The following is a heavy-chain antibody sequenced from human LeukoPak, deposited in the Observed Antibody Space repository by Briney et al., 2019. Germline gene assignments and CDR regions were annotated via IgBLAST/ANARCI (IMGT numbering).Heavy chain of an antibody. CDR3: ARLPTGSSLHY. CDR2: INSDGSST. V-gene: IGHV3-74*01. Sequence: GGSLSLSCAASGLTFSSYWMHWVRQAPGKGLVWVSSINSDGSSTRYADSVKGRFTISRDNAKNTLYLQMNSLRAEDTAVYYCARLPTGSSLHYWGQGTLVTVSS. D-gene: IGHD6-6*01. CDR1: GLTFSSYW. J-gene: IGHJ4*02.